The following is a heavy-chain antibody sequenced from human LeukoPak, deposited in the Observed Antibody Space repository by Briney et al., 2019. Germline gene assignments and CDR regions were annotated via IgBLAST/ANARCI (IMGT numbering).Heavy chain of an antibody. CDR2: IYYSGST. D-gene: IGHD2-21*01. J-gene: IGHJ3*02. Sequence: SETLSLTCTVSGGSISSSSYYWGWIRQPPGKGLEWIGSIYYSGSTYYNPSLKSRVTISVDTSKNQFSLKLSSVTAADTAVYYCARHIPPLLGYAFDIWGQGTMVTVSS. CDR1: GGSISSSSYY. V-gene: IGHV4-39*01. CDR3: ARHIPPLLGYAFDI.